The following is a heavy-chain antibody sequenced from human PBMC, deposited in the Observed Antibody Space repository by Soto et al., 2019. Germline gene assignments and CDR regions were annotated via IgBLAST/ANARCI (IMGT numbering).Heavy chain of an antibody. CDR3: AMLDNYVTSTPHDV. D-gene: IGHD3-16*01. CDR2: ISPYSGNT. Sequence: QVQLVQSGDEVRKPGSSVKVSCKASGYIFVNYGIAWVRQAPGQGLEWMVWISPYSGNTHYASKVQGRLTMTTDTCSSTGYMELGSTTSDGTAVYYCAMLDNYVTSTPHDVWGQENTVTVSS. CDR1: GYIFVNYG. V-gene: IGHV1-18*01. J-gene: IGHJ6*02.